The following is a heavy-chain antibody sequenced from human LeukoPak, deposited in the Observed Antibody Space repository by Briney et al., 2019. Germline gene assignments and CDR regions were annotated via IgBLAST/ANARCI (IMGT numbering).Heavy chain of an antibody. J-gene: IGHJ3*02. CDR1: GLTFSSQA. V-gene: IGHV3-23*01. D-gene: IGHD6-19*01. Sequence: GGSLRLSCAASGLTFSSQAMTWVRQAPGKGLEWVSAISGSGDHIYYADSVKGRFTISRDNSRDTLYLQMNRLRAEDTAVYYCAKYSSGWYADAFDIWGQGTMVTVSS. CDR3: AKYSSGWYADAFDI. CDR2: ISGSGDHI.